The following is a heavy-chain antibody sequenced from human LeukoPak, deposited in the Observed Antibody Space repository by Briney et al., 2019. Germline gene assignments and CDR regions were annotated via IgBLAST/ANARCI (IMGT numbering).Heavy chain of an antibody. D-gene: IGHD1-26*01. V-gene: IGHV4-34*01. CDR2: INHSGST. CDR1: GGSFSGSF. Sequence: SETLSLTCAVYGGSFSGSFWTWLRQPPGKGLEWIGEINHSGSTNSNPSLKSRVTISVDTSESQFSLKLRSVTAADTALYHCARGLRRRGADSFDLWGQGTMVTVSS. CDR3: ARGLRRRGADSFDL. J-gene: IGHJ3*01.